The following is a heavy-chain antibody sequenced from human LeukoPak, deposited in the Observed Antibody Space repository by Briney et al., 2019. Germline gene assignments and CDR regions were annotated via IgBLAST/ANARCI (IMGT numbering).Heavy chain of an antibody. CDR2: TYYRSKWYN. V-gene: IGHV6-1*01. CDR1: GDIVSSNSAA. J-gene: IGHJ4*02. CDR3: ARAFNSTLDY. D-gene: IGHD2/OR15-2a*01. Sequence: SQTLSLTCAFSGDIVSSNSAAWHWLRQSPSRGLEWLGRTYYRSKWYNDYAGSVKSLITNNPNTSKNQFSLQLNSVAPEDTAGYSCARAFNSTLDYWGQGTLVTVSS.